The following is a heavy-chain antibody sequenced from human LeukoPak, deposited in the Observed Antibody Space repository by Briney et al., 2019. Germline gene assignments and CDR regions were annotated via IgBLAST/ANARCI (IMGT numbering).Heavy chain of an antibody. CDR2: IYYSGST. CDR3: ARGRSSGWSGAEYFHH. V-gene: IGHV4-61*05. D-gene: IGHD6-19*01. Sequence: SETLSLTCTVSGYSISTGYYWGWLRQPPGKGLQWIGYIYYSGSTNYNPSLKSRVTISEDTSKNQISLKLTSVTAADTAVYYCARGRSSGWSGAEYFHHWGQGTLVTVSS. J-gene: IGHJ1*01. CDR1: GYSISTGYY.